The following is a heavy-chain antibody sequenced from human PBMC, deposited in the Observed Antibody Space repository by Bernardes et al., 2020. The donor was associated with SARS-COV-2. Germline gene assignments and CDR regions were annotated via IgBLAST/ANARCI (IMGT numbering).Heavy chain of an antibody. CDR1: GGSFSGYY. D-gene: IGHD6-13*01. CDR2: INHSGST. Sequence: SETLSLTCAVYGGSFSGYYWSWIRQPPGKGLEWIGEINHSGSTNYNPSLKSRVTISVDTSKNQFSLKLSSVTAADTAVYYCARGGAAAGTPSVGSGDGRWFDPWGQGTLVTVSS. CDR3: ARGGAAAGTPSVGSGDGRWFDP. V-gene: IGHV4-34*01. J-gene: IGHJ5*02.